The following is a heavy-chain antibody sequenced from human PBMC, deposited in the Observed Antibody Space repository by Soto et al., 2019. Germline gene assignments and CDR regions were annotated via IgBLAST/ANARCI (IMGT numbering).Heavy chain of an antibody. CDR3: ARLPRYDFWT. V-gene: IGHV4-39*01. Sequence: QLQLQESGPGLVKPSETLSLTCTVSGGSISVNNYYWGWIRQTPGKGLEWIGNIYYTGSTYYNPSLKCRLSMSVDKSKDQFSLNLNTVTAADTAVYYCARLPRYDFWTWGQGTLVTVSS. CDR2: IYYTGST. CDR1: GGSISVNNYY. J-gene: IGHJ5*02. D-gene: IGHD3-3*01.